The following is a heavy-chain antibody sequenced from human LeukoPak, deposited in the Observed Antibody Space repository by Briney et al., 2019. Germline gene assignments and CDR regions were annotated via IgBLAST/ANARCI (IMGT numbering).Heavy chain of an antibody. V-gene: IGHV3-23*01. CDR2: ISGHSDST. D-gene: IGHD3-16*02. J-gene: IGHJ4*02. CDR1: GFTFSSYA. CDR3: AGYVWGTYRYTNY. Sequence: HAGGSLRLSCAASGFTFSSYAMSWVRQAPGQGPEWVSGISGHSDSTYHADSVKGRFTISRDNSKNTPYLQMNSLRAEDTAVYYCAGYVWGTYRYTNYWGQGTLVTVSS.